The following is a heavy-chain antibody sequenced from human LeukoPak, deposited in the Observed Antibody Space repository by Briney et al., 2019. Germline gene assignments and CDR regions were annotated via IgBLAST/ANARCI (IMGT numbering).Heavy chain of an antibody. CDR2: IIPILGIA. D-gene: IGHD5-24*01. CDR3: ATPYRKASRDGYNDILGY. J-gene: IGHJ4*02. Sequence: GASVKVSCKASGGTFSSYTISWVRQAPGQALEWIGRIIPILGIANYAQKFQGRVTITPYKSTSTAYMELSSLRSENTAVYYCATPYRKASRDGYNDILGYWGQGTLVTVSS. CDR1: GGTFSSYT. V-gene: IGHV1-69*02.